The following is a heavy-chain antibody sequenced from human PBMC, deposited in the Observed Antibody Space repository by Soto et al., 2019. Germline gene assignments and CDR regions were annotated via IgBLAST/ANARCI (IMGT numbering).Heavy chain of an antibody. CDR3: ARVIRVVRSPLASGSSFDY. J-gene: IGHJ4*02. D-gene: IGHD3-10*01. CDR1: GYTFTSYA. V-gene: IGHV1-3*01. CDR2: INAGNGNT. Sequence: GASVKVSCKASGYTFTSYAIHWVRQAPGQSLEWMGWINAGNGNTKSSEKFQGRVTITRDTSASTAYMELSSLRSEDTAVYYCARVIRVVRSPLASGSSFDYWGQGTLVTVSS.